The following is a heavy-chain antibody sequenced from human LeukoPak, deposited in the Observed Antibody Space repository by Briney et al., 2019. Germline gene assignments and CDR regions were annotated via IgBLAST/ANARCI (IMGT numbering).Heavy chain of an antibody. CDR1: GGSISSGNYY. J-gene: IGHJ4*02. CDR2: IRYSGST. D-gene: IGHD3-10*01. Sequence: SETLSLTCTVSGGSISSGNYYCSWIRQHPGKGLEWIGYIRYSGSTLYNPSLKSRLSISVDTSKNQFSLMLSSVTAADTAVYYCARSGTGGGYWGQGTLVTVSS. V-gene: IGHV4-31*03. CDR3: ARSGTGGGY.